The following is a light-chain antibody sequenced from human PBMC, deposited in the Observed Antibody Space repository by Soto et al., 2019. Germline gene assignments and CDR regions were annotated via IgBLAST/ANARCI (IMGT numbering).Light chain of an antibody. V-gene: IGKV1-39*01. CDR3: QQTYSIPT. CDR2: GAS. Sequence: DIRMTQSPSSLSASVGDRVTITCRASQSIGYYLNWYQQRPGKAPKLLISGASNLQGGVPSRFSGSGSGTDFTLTISSLQPEDFATYYCQQTYSIPTFGQGTRLEIK. J-gene: IGKJ5*01. CDR1: QSIGYY.